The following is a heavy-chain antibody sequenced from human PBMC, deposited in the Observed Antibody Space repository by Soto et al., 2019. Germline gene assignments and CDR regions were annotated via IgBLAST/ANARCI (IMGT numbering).Heavy chain of an antibody. V-gene: IGHV4-39*02. CDR1: GGSISSSSYY. D-gene: IGHD3-9*01. CDR2: FYYGAST. CDR3: ARERLGVFDY. J-gene: IGHJ4*02. Sequence: QLQLQESGPGLVKPSETLSLTCTVSGGSISSSSYYWGWVRQPPGKGLEWIGSFYYGASTYYNPSLKSRVAISVDTSKNQFSLKLSSVTATDTAVYYCARERLGVFDYWGQGTLVNVSS.